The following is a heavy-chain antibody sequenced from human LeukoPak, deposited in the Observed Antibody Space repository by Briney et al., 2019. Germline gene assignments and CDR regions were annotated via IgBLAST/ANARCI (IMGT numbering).Heavy chain of an antibody. Sequence: PSETLSLTCGVSGYSITSGYFWGWIRQPPGKGLEWIGSIYHSGTTYYNPPLRSRVTTSVDTSKNQFSLKLSSVTAADTAVYYCARPPDSSDYGAAFDFWGQGTLVTVSS. D-gene: IGHD4-17*01. J-gene: IGHJ4*02. CDR2: IYHSGTT. CDR3: ARPPDSSDYGAAFDF. CDR1: GYSITSGYF. V-gene: IGHV4-38-2*01.